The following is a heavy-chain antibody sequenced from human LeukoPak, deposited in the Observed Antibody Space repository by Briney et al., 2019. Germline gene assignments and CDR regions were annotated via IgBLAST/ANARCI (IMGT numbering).Heavy chain of an antibody. CDR1: GFTFSSYS. CDR3: ARDPYSGNYGDYYYYYMDV. Sequence: GSLRLSCAASGFTFSSYSMNWVRPAPGKGLEWVSSITSSSSYIYYADSVKGRFTISRDNAKSSLYLQMNSLRDEDTAVYYCARDPYSGNYGDYYYYYMDVWGKGTTVTISS. J-gene: IGHJ6*03. CDR2: ITSSSSYI. V-gene: IGHV3-21*01. D-gene: IGHD1-26*01.